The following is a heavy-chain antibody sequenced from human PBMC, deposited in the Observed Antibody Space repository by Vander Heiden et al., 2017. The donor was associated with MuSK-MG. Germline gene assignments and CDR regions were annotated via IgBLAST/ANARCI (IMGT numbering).Heavy chain of an antibody. CDR2: INHSGRT. V-gene: IGHV4-34*01. Sequence: QVQLQQCGAGLLKPSETLSLPCAADGGSFRGYYWSWIRQPPGKGLEWIGEINHSGRTNYNPSLKSRVTISVDTSKNQSSLKLSSVTAADTAVYYCARGVVGGTRGYYYMDVWGKGTTVTVSS. CDR1: GGSFRGYY. D-gene: IGHD3-16*01. J-gene: IGHJ6*03. CDR3: ARGVVGGTRGYYYMDV.